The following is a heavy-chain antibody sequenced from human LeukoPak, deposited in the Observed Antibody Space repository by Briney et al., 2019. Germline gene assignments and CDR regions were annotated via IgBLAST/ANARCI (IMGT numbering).Heavy chain of an antibody. CDR1: GGSFSGYY. CDR2: IYYSGGT. D-gene: IGHD1-1*01. Sequence: SETLSLTCAVYGGSFSGYYWSWIRQPPGKGLEWIGSIYYSGGTYYNPSLKSRVTISIDTSKNQFSLKLRSVTAADTAVYYCARDGNALWGQGTLVTVSS. CDR3: ARDGNAL. J-gene: IGHJ4*02. V-gene: IGHV4-34*01.